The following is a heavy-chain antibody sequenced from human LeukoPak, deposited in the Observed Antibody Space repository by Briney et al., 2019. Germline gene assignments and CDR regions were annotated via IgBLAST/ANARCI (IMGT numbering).Heavy chain of an antibody. CDR3: ARGLTTVTTDAFNI. CDR1: GYTFTDYY. V-gene: IGHV1-69-2*01. Sequence: ASVKVSCKVSGYTFTDYYMHWVQQAPGKGLEWMGLVDPEDGETIYAEKFQGRVTITADTSTDTAYMELSSLRSEDTAVYYCARGLTTVTTDAFNIWGQGTMVTVSS. D-gene: IGHD4-11*01. J-gene: IGHJ3*02. CDR2: VDPEDGET.